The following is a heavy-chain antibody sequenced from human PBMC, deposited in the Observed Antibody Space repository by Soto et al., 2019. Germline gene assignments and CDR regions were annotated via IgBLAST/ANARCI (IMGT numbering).Heavy chain of an antibody. CDR3: AADRSSSEVSFWLDY. V-gene: IGHV1-2*04. J-gene: IGHJ4*02. Sequence: QLQLVQSGAEVKKPGASVKVSCKASGYTFTEYYMHWVRQAPGQGLEWMGWINPNSGGTNYAQKFQGWVTMTRDTSISTAYMELSRLTSDDTAVYYCAADRSSSEVSFWLDYWGKGTLVTVS. CDR1: GYTFTEYY. CDR2: INPNSGGT. D-gene: IGHD3-10*01.